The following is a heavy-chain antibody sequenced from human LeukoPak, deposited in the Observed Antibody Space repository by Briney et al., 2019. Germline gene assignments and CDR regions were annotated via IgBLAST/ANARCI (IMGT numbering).Heavy chain of an antibody. CDR1: GGSIGSYY. Sequence: PSETLSLTCTVSGGSIGSYYWSWIRQPPGKGLEWIGYIYYYGSTNYNPSLKSRVTISVDTSKNQFSLRLTSVTAADTAVYYCARGGAYSNSLYETLDYWGQGTLVTVSS. J-gene: IGHJ4*02. V-gene: IGHV4-59*01. D-gene: IGHD6-13*01. CDR2: IYYYGST. CDR3: ARGGAYSNSLYETLDY.